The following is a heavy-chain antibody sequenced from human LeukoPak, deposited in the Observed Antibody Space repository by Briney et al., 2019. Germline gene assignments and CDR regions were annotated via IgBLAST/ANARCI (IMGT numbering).Heavy chain of an antibody. CDR1: GFTFGDYA. V-gene: IGHV3-49*04. D-gene: IGHD2-21*02. CDR2: IRSKPYGGTT. CDR3: TSLTRDIVMGTARHDY. J-gene: IGHJ4*02. Sequence: GGSLRLSCRASGFTFGDYAMTWVRQAPGKGLEWVGIIRSKPYGGTTEYAASVNGRFTISRDDSKSIAYLQMNSLKTEDTAVYYCTSLTRDIVMGTARHDYWGQGTQVTVSS.